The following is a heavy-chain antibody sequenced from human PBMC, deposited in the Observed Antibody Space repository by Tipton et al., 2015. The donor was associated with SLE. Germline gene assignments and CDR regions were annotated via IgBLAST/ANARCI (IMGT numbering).Heavy chain of an antibody. CDR2: VYVNGNT. Sequence: TLSLTCTVSGVSMSSGGYYWAWIRQPAGKGLEWMGRVYVNGNTQYNPTLKSRFTMSLDTSKNQVSLEPTSVTAADTAVYYCARGCSGTSCYWGDDWGQGSLVIVSS. D-gene: IGHD2-15*01. CDR3: ARGCSGTSCYWGDD. CDR1: GVSMSSGGYY. V-gene: IGHV4-61*02. J-gene: IGHJ4*02.